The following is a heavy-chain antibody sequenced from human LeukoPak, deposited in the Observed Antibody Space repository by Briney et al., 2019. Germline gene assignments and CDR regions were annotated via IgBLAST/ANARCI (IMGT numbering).Heavy chain of an antibody. CDR1: GFMFSGYE. J-gene: IGHJ4*02. V-gene: IGHV3-48*03. CDR3: LSGGRWLYLGDY. Sequence: PGGSLRLSCIVSGFMFSGYEMSWVRQAPGKGLEWVSCISSSGGSPYYADSVEGRFTISRDNAKNSLFLKINSLRVEDTAIYYCLSGGRWLYLGDYWGQGTLVTVSS. D-gene: IGHD5-24*01. CDR2: ISSSGGSP.